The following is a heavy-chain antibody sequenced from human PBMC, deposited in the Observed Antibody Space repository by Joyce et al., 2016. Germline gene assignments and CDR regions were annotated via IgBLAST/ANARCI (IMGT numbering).Heavy chain of an antibody. CDR3: ARNGAYSQDS. J-gene: IGHJ5*01. CDR2: IYLGGST. V-gene: IGHV4-4*02. Sequence: QVQLQESGPGLVKPSGTLSLICAVSGGSISSAHWWSWVRQPPGKGLEWIGEIYLGGSTTYNPSLKSRVTISVDKSKNQLSLKMNSVTAADTAVYYCARNGAYSQDSWGQGTLVTVSS. CDR1: GGSISSAHW. D-gene: IGHD5-12*01.